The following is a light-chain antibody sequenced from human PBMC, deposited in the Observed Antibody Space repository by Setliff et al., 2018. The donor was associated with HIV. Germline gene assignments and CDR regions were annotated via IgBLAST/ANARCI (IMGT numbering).Light chain of an antibody. Sequence: PGQRVTISCTGSSSNIGAGYDVHWYQQLPGTAPKILIYGNSNRPSGVPDRFSGSKSGTSASLAITGLQAEDEADYYCQSYDSSLSGSYVFGTGTKSPS. V-gene: IGLV1-40*01. CDR3: QSYDSSLSGSYV. CDR1: SSNIGAGYD. CDR2: GNS. J-gene: IGLJ1*01.